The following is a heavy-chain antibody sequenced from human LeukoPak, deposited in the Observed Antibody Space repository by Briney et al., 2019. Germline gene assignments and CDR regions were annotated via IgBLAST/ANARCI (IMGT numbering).Heavy chain of an antibody. CDR1: GFTFSSYA. CDR3: AKDRKRGATPNWFDP. Sequence: GGSLRLSCAASGFTFSSYAMSWVRQAPGKGLEWVSAISGSGGSTYYADSLKRPFTISRHNSKNTLYLQMTSLRAEDTAVYYCAKDRKRGATPNWFDPWRQGTLVTVSS. CDR2: ISGSGGST. J-gene: IGHJ5*02. V-gene: IGHV3-23*01. D-gene: IGHD1-26*01.